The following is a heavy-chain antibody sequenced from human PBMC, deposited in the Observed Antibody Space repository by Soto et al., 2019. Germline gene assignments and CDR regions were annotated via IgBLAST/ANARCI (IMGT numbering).Heavy chain of an antibody. J-gene: IGHJ4*02. V-gene: IGHV4-34*01. D-gene: IGHD6-13*01. CDR3: ARGRGIAAAVVFDY. Sequence: QVQLQQWGAGLLKPSETLSLTCAVYGGSFRGYYWSWIRQPPGKGLEWIGEINHSGSTNYNPSLKSRVTISVDTSKNQFSLKLSSVTAADTAVYYCARGRGIAAAVVFDYWGQGTLVTVSS. CDR1: GGSFRGYY. CDR2: INHSGST.